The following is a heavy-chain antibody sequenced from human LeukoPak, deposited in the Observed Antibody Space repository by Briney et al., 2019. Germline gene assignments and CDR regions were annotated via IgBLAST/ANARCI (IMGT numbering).Heavy chain of an antibody. Sequence: GGSLRLSCSASGFTFSSYAMHWVRQAPGKGLEYVSAISSNGGSTYYADSVKGRFTISRDNSKNTLYLQMNSLRAEDTALYYCVKGDNNILTGYYNSFDYWGQGTLVTVSS. CDR2: ISSNGGST. D-gene: IGHD3-9*01. CDR1: GFTFSSYA. J-gene: IGHJ4*02. V-gene: IGHV3-64D*06. CDR3: VKGDNNILTGYYNSFDY.